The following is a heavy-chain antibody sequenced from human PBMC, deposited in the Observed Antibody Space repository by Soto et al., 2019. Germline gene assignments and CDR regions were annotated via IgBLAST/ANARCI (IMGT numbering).Heavy chain of an antibody. D-gene: IGHD4-17*01. CDR2: INPNSGGT. CDR1: GYTFTGYY. J-gene: IGHJ6*02. CDR3: ARAPLYGDYYYGMDV. Sequence: VKVSCKASGYTFTGYYMHWVRQAPGQGLEWMGWINPNSGGTNYAQKFQGWVTMTRDTSISTAYMELSRLRSDDTAVYYCARAPLYGDYYYGMDVWGQGTTVTVSS. V-gene: IGHV1-2*04.